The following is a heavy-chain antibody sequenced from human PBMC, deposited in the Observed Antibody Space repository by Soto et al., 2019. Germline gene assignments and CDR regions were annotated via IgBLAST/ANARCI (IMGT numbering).Heavy chain of an antibody. CDR1: GYTFTGYY. J-gene: IGHJ4*02. CDR3: ARSPPSTVVTDY. Sequence: ASVKVSCKASGYTFTGYYMHRVRQAPGQGLEWMGWINPNSGGTNYAQKFQGWVTMTRDTSISTAYMELSRLRSDDTAVYYCARSPPSTVVTDYWGQGTLVTVSS. D-gene: IGHD4-17*01. CDR2: INPNSGGT. V-gene: IGHV1-2*04.